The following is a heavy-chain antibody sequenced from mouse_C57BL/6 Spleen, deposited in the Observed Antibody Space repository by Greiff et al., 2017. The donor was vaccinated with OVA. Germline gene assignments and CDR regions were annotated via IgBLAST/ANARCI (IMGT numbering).Heavy chain of an antibody. CDR1: GYTFTSYW. CDR3: ARSNYYDYDGRLAY. Sequence: QVQLKQPGAELVKPGASVKLSCKASGYTFTSYWMHWVKQRPGQGLEWIGMIHPNSGSTNYNEKFKSKATLTVDKSSSTAYMQLSSLTSEDSAVYYCARSNYYDYDGRLAYWGQGTLVTVSA. V-gene: IGHV1-64*01. J-gene: IGHJ3*01. D-gene: IGHD2-4*01. CDR2: IHPNSGST.